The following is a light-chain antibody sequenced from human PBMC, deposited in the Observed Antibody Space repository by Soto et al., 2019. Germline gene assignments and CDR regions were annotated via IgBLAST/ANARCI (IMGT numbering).Light chain of an antibody. J-gene: IGLJ2*01. CDR1: SSDVGGYNY. CDR2: EVS. CDR3: SSSTSSSTLVI. Sequence: QSALTQPASVSGSPGQSITFSCTGTSSDVGGYNYVSWYQQHPGKAPKLMIYEVSNRPSGVSNRFSGSKSGNTASLTISGLQAEDEADYYCSSSTSSSTLVIFGGGTKVTVL. V-gene: IGLV2-14*01.